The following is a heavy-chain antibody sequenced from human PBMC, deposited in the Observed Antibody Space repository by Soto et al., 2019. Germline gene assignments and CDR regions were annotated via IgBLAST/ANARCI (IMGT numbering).Heavy chain of an antibody. J-gene: IGHJ4*02. D-gene: IGHD3-10*01. Sequence: EVQLLESGGGLVQPGGSLRLSCAASGFTFSSYAMNWVRQAPGKGLEWVSSISGSGTNTYYADSVRGRYTISRDNXKNTLFLQMNSLRAEDTDVYYGAKVRFGQLLGPSYWGEGTLVTVSS. CDR1: GFTFSSYA. V-gene: IGHV3-23*01. CDR3: AKVRFGQLLGPSY. CDR2: ISGSGTNT.